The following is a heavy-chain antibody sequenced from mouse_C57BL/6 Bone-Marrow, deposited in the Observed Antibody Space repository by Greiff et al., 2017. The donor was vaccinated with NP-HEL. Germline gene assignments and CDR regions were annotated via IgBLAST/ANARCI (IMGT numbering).Heavy chain of an antibody. J-gene: IGHJ3*01. CDR3: ARRYYSNLAWFAY. D-gene: IGHD2-5*01. CDR1: GFTFSDYY. V-gene: IGHV5-12*01. Sequence: EVQGVESGGGLVQPGGSLKLSCAASGFTFSDYYMYWVRQTPEKRLEWVAYISNGGGSTYYPDTVKGRFTISRDNAKNTLYLQMSRLKSEDTAMYYCARRYYSNLAWFAYWGQGTLVTVSA. CDR2: ISNGGGST.